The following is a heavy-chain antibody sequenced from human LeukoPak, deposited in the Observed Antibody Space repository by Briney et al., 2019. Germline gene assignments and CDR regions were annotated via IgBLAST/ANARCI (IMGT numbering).Heavy chain of an antibody. J-gene: IGHJ4*02. CDR2: INPNSGTT. CDR3: ARDLMTTPTWDFDY. D-gene: IGHD3-16*01. V-gene: IGHV1-2*02. CDR1: GYTFSGYY. Sequence: ASVKVSCKGSGYTFSGYYMHWVRQAPGQGLEWMGSINPNSGTTNYAQKFQGRVTVTRDTSTSTAYMELSRLESDDTAVYYCARDLMTTPTWDFDYWGQGTLVTVAS.